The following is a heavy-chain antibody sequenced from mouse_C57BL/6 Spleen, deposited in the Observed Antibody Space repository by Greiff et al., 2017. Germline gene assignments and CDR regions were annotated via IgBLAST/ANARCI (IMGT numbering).Heavy chain of an antibody. CDR2: IDPYSGGT. J-gene: IGHJ2*01. CDR3: ARIITFGFDY. CDR1: GYTFTSYW. V-gene: IGHV1-72*01. D-gene: IGHD1-1*01. Sequence: QVQLQQPGAELVKPGASVKLSCKASGYTFTSYWMHWVKQRPGRGLEWIGRIDPYSGGTKYNEKFKGKATLTVDKPSSTAYMQLSSLTSEDSAVYYCARIITFGFDYWGQGTTLTVSS.